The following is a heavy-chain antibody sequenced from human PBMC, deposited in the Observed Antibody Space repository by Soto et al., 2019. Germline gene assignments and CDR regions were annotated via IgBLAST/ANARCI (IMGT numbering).Heavy chain of an antibody. D-gene: IGHD2-2*01. CDR3: ARSQGSSTSLEIYYYYYYRMDV. Sequence: QVQLVQSGAEVKKPGSSVKVSCKASGGTFSSYAISWVQQAPGQGLEWMGGIIPISGTANYAQKFQGRVTITADESTSTAYMELSSLRSEDTAVYYCARSQGSSTSLEIYYYYYYRMDVWGQGTTVTVSS. V-gene: IGHV1-69*01. CDR2: IIPISGTA. J-gene: IGHJ6*02. CDR1: GGTFSSYA.